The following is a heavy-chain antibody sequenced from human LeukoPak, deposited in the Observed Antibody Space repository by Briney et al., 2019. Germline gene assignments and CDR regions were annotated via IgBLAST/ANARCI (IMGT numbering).Heavy chain of an antibody. Sequence: GGSLRLSCAASGFTFSDYYMSWIRQAPGKGLEWVSYISSSGSTIYYADSVKGRFTISRDNAKNSLYLQMNSLRAEDTAVYYCARPRYCSSTSCSGGFDPWGQGTLVTVSS. CDR1: GFTFSDYY. J-gene: IGHJ5*02. CDR3: ARPRYCSSTSCSGGFDP. V-gene: IGHV3-11*01. D-gene: IGHD2-2*01. CDR2: ISSSGSTI.